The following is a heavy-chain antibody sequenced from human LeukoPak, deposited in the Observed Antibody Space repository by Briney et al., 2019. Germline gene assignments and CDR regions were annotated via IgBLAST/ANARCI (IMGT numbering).Heavy chain of an antibody. V-gene: IGHV3-74*01. J-gene: IGHJ4*02. CDR3: ARVVNSGYDHYYFDY. Sequence: GGSLRLSCAASGFTFSNYWMHWVRQAPGKGLVWVSRISSDGSSTSYADSVKGRFTISRDNAKNTLYLQMNSLRAEDTAVYYCARVVNSGYDHYYFDYWGQGTLVTVSS. CDR2: ISSDGSST. CDR1: GFTFSNYW. D-gene: IGHD5-12*01.